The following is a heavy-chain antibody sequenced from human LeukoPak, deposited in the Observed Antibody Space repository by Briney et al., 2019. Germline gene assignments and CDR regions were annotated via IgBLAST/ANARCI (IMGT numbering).Heavy chain of an antibody. CDR2: IIPIFGTA. V-gene: IGHV1-69*13. Sequence: SVKLSCKASGGTFSSYAISWVRHAPGQGLEWKGGIIPIFGTANYAQKFQGRVTITADESTSTAYMELSSPRSEDTAVYYCATICFAVVQAPHPPVGAGGEGTLVTVSS. CDR3: ATICFAVVQAPHPPVGA. CDR1: GGTFSSYA. J-gene: IGHJ4*02. D-gene: IGHD2-2*01.